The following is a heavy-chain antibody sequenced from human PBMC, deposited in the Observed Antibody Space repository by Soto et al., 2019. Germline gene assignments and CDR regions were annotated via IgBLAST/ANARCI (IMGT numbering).Heavy chain of an antibody. V-gene: IGHV1-18*01. CDR1: GYTFTHFY. CDR3: AGDEGGYAILTGYYGADHVDD. J-gene: IGHJ4*02. Sequence: QVQLEQSGAEVKKPGDSVKVSCKASGYTFTHFYITWVRQAPGQGLEWMGAISPHNLNTNYAQKWRAGVTMNRDKKTNTAYMDPRSQTSSATAVYSGAGDEGGYAILTGYYGADHVDDWWQGVPVCVSS. D-gene: IGHD3-9*01. CDR2: ISPHNLNT.